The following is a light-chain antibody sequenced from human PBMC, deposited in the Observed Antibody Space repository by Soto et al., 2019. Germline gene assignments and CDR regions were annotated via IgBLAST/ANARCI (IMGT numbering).Light chain of an antibody. V-gene: IGKV1-5*03. CDR1: QNVGTW. CDR3: QQYEDYSPYT. J-gene: IGKJ2*01. Sequence: DIQMTQSPSTLSASVGERVTITCRASQNVGTWLAWYQQKPGKPPNLLIYKASTLGSGVPSRFSGSGSGTEFTLTIRSLQPDDFASYYCQQYEDYSPYTFGQGTRLVI. CDR2: KAS.